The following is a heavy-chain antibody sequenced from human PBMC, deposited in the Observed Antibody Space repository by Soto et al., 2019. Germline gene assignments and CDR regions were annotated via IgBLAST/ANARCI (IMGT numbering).Heavy chain of an antibody. V-gene: IGHV3-9*01. D-gene: IGHD3-10*01. CDR1: GFTFDDYA. Sequence: EVQLVESGGGLVQPGRSLRLSCAASGFTFDDYAMHWVRQAPGKGLEWFSGISWHGGSIGYADSVKGRFTISRDNAKDSLYLQMNSLRAEDTALYYCAKDHYGSAIYGMDVWGQGTTVTVSS. CDR3: AKDHYGSAIYGMDV. J-gene: IGHJ6*02. CDR2: ISWHGGSI.